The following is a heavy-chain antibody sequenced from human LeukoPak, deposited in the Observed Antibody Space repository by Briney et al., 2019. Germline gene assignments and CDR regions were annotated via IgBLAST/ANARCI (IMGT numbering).Heavy chain of an antibody. CDR3: ATCGGDCGGAFDV. V-gene: IGHV1-2*04. D-gene: IGHD2-21*02. Sequence: WASVKVSCKASGYTFTGYYMHWVRQAPGQGLEWMGWINPNSGGTNYAQKFQGWVTMTRDTSISTAYMELSRLRSEDTAVYYCATCGGDCGGAFDVWGQGTMVTVSS. CDR1: GYTFTGYY. CDR2: INPNSGGT. J-gene: IGHJ3*01.